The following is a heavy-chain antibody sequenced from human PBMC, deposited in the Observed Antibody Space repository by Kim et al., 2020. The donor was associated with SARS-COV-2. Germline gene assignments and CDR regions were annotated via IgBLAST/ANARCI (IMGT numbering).Heavy chain of an antibody. V-gene: IGHV3-48*03. Sequence: GSLRLSCAASGFTFSSYEMNWVRQAPGKGLEWVSYISSSGSTIYYADSVKGRFTISRDNAKNSLYLQMNSLRAEDTAVYYCERIAARLFSADYYMDVWG. CDR1: GFTFSSYE. D-gene: IGHD6-6*01. J-gene: IGHJ6*03. CDR2: ISSSGSTI. CDR3: ERIAARLFSADYYMDV.